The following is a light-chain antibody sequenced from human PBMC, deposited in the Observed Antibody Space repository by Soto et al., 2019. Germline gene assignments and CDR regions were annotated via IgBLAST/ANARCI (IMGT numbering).Light chain of an antibody. Sequence: QSVLTQPASVSGSPGQSITISCTGTSSDVGGYSYVSWYQQHPGKPPKLMIYDVSNRPSGVSNRFSGSKSGNTASLTISGLQAEDEADYYCSSYTSSSTYVFGTGTKVTVL. CDR1: SSDVGGYSY. CDR2: DVS. V-gene: IGLV2-14*01. J-gene: IGLJ1*01. CDR3: SSYTSSSTYV.